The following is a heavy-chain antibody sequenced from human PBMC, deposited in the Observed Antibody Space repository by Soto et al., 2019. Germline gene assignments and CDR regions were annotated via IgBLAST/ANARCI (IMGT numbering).Heavy chain of an antibody. J-gene: IGHJ5*02. CDR1: GGSLSVYY. V-gene: IGHV4-59*01. Sequence: SETLSHTCTISGGSLSVYYWSWFCQSPGKGLEWLAFIYNTGSAYYNPSLKSLLTISIGTSRNDFSLNLRSVSASDTAVYFCARAKAPLYSSSWYWFDPWGQG. CDR2: IYNTGSA. CDR3: ARAKAPLYSSSWYWFDP. D-gene: IGHD6-13*01.